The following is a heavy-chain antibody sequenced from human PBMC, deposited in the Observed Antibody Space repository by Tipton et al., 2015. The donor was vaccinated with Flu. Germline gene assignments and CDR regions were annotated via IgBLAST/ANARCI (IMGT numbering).Heavy chain of an antibody. Sequence: TLSLTCAVSGDSITSNKLWSWFRQSPGKGLEWIGESSHSGSIFYNPSLRSRVTTSLDESKNQFSLRLTSVTAADTGVYYCVRRDYSNYVSDPKSCFDPWGQGILVTVSS. CDR3: VRRDYSNYVSDPKSCFDP. CDR1: GDSITSNKL. D-gene: IGHD4-11*01. J-gene: IGHJ5*02. CDR2: SSHSGSI. V-gene: IGHV4-4*02.